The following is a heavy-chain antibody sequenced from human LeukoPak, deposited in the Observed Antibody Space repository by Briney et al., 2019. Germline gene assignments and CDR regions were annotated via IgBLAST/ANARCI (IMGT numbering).Heavy chain of an antibody. D-gene: IGHD3-3*01. CDR2: IYYSGST. Sequence: KPSETLSLTCTVSGGSISSGDYYWSWIRQPPGKGLEWIGYIYYSGSTYYNPSLKSRVTISVDTSKNQFSLKLSSVTAADTAVYYCARVQTIFGVAIIDWFDPWGQGTLVTVSS. V-gene: IGHV4-30-4*08. J-gene: IGHJ5*02. CDR3: ARVQTIFGVAIIDWFDP. CDR1: GGSISSGDYY.